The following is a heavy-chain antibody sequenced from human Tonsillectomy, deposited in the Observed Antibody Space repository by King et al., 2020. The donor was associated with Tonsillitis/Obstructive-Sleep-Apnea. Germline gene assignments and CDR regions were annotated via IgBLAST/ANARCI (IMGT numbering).Heavy chain of an antibody. V-gene: IGHV5-51*01. CDR3: ATLAGPGLTRENDAFDC. J-gene: IGHJ3*01. CDR2: IYPGDSDT. D-gene: IGHD5-24*01. Sequence: VQLVESGAEVKKPGESLKISCKGSGYRFTRYWIGWVRQTPGKGLEWMGIIYPGDSDTRYRPSFQGQVTMSADRSISIAYLQWSSVKASDTAIYYCATLAGPGLTRENDAFDCWGQGTKVTVSS. CDR1: GYRFTRYW.